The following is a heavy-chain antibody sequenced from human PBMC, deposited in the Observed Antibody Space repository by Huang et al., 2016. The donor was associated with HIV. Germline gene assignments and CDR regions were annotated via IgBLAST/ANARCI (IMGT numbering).Heavy chain of an antibody. Sequence: VQLVESGGGVVQPGRSLRLACAASGFSFSTYGVHWGRQAPGKGLEWVAVISYDGSNKYYAHSVKGRFTISRDTSENKVYLQMNSLRHEDTAVYYCAKDGADEEWDIDYWGQGTLVTVSS. V-gene: IGHV3-30*18. CDR3: AKDGADEEWDIDY. CDR2: ISYDGSNK. D-gene: IGHD1-26*01. J-gene: IGHJ4*02. CDR1: GFSFSTYG.